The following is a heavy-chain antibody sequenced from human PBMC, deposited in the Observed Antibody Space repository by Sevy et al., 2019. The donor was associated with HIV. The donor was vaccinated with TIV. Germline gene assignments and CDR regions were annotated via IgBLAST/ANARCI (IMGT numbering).Heavy chain of an antibody. D-gene: IGHD3-16*01. Sequence: GGSLRLSCAASGFDFSDYYMNWIRQTPGKGLEWISYISVSSSAKYYTDSVKGRFAISRDNARNSQYLQMNSLRVEDTAVYFCVGRRYSPAYSWSYHFDYWGQGALVTVSS. CDR1: GFDFSDYY. CDR3: VGRRYSPAYSWSYHFDY. J-gene: IGHJ4*02. V-gene: IGHV3-11*01. CDR2: ISVSSSAK.